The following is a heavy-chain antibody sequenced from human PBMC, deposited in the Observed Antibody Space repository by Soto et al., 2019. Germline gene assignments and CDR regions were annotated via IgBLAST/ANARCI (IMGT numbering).Heavy chain of an antibody. D-gene: IGHD3-10*01. Sequence: GGSLRLSCAASGFTFSSYAMGWVRQAPGKGLEWVSSISESGTSAYYADSVKGQFTISRDNSKDTLFLQMNSLRAEDTALYHCAKDNRGSGSYGWFDPWGQGTLVTVSS. V-gene: IGHV3-23*01. CDR1: GFTFSSYA. J-gene: IGHJ5*02. CDR2: ISESGTSA. CDR3: AKDNRGSGSYGWFDP.